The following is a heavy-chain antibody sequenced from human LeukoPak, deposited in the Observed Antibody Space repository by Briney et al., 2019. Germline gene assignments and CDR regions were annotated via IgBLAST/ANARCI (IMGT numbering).Heavy chain of an antibody. V-gene: IGHV3-30*04. CDR1: GFIFSTYA. Sequence: PGRSLGLSCAASGFIFSTYAMHWVRQAPGKGLEWVALISYNGSYEYYADSVKGRFTVSRDNSKNTLSLQMNSLRAEDTAVYYCASGAYYYDTSGYSTFEYWGQGTLVTVSS. D-gene: IGHD3-22*01. J-gene: IGHJ4*02. CDR2: ISYNGSYE. CDR3: ASGAYYYDTSGYSTFEY.